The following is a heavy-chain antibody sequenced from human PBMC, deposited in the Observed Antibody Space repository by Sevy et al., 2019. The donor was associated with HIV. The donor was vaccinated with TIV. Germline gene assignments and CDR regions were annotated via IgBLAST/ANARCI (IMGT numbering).Heavy chain of an antibody. CDR3: ARAPYSSGWYGVAFDI. V-gene: IGHV3-66*02. D-gene: IGHD6-19*01. Sequence: GGSLRLSCAASGFTVSSNYMSWVRQAPGKGLEWVSVIYSGGITYYADSVKGRFTISRDNSKNTLYLQMNSLRAGDTAVYYCARAPYSSGWYGVAFDIWGQGTMVTVSS. CDR2: IYSGGIT. CDR1: GFTVSSNY. J-gene: IGHJ3*02.